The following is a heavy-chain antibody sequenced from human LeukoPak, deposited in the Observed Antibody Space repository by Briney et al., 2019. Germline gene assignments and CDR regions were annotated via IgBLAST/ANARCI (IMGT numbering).Heavy chain of an antibody. CDR3: AKDCDGPGY. V-gene: IGHV3-30*18. CDR2: ISYDGSNK. D-gene: IGHD2-21*01. J-gene: IGHJ4*02. Sequence: GGSLRLSCAASGFTFSSYSMNWVRQAPGKGLEWVAVISYDGSNKYYADSVKGRSTISRGNSKNTLYLQMNSLRAEDTAVYYCAKDCDGPGYWGQGTLVTVSS. CDR1: GFTFSSYS.